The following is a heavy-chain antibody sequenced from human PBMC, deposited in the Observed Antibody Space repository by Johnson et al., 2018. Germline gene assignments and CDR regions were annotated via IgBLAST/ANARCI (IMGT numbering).Heavy chain of an antibody. D-gene: IGHD6-13*01. J-gene: IGHJ6*03. V-gene: IGHV4-59*01. CDR2: IYYNGST. CDR1: GGSISSYY. Sequence: QVQLQESGPGLVKPSETLSLTCTVSGGSISSYYWSWIRQPPGKGLEWIGYIYYNGSTNYNPSLKSRVTISVDTSKNQFSLKLSSMTAADTAVDYCARVVGRSGYGRGGWFSEDYPYDSSYMDVWGKGTTVTVSS. CDR3: ARVVGRSGYGRGGWFSEDYPYDSSYMDV.